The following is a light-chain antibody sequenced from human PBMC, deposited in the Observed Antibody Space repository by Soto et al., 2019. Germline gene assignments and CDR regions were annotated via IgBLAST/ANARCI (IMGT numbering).Light chain of an antibody. CDR3: QQYMSSVT. CDR1: QSVDTTF. CDR2: GAS. J-gene: IGKJ1*01. V-gene: IGKV3-20*01. Sequence: EIVLTQSPGSLSLSPGQRGTVSCRASQSVDTTFFAWYQKKPGQAPRLLIYGASKRATGIPDRFSGSGSGTDFTLIISRLEPEDFAVYYCQQYMSSVTFGQGTKVEIK.